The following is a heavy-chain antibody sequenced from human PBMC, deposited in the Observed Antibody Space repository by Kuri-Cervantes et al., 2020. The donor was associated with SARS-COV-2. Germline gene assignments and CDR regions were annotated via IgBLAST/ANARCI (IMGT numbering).Heavy chain of an antibody. D-gene: IGHD4-17*01. V-gene: IGHV3-21*01. CDR3: ARSPGDGDYDPFDY. CDR1: GFTLTKYT. J-gene: IGHJ4*02. Sequence: GESLKISCVASGFTLTKYTMNWVRQAPGKGLEWVSSITRSSVYISYADSLKGRFTISRDNAKNSLYLQMNSLRAEDTAVYYCARSPGDGDYDPFDYWGQGTLVTVSS. CDR2: ITRSSVYI.